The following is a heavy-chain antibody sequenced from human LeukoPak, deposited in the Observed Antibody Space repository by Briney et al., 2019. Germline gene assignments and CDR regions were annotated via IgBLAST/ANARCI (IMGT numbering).Heavy chain of an antibody. CDR2: ISAYNGNT. CDR3: ARLFGYSSSWPLTD. J-gene: IGHJ4*02. D-gene: IGHD6-13*01. Sequence: ASVKVSCKASGYTFNSYGISWVRQAPGQGLEWMGWISAYNGNTNYAQKLQGRVTMTTDTSTSTAYMELRSLRSDDTAVYYCARLFGYSSSWPLTDWGQGTLVTVSS. CDR1: GYTFNSYG. V-gene: IGHV1-18*01.